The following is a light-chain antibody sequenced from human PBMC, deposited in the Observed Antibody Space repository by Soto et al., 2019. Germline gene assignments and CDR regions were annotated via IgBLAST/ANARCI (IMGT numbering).Light chain of an antibody. J-gene: IGKJ1*01. Sequence: DIQMTQSPSTLSESVGDRVTITCRASQTISSSLAWYQQKPGKAPNLLIYKASSLESGVPSRFSGCGSGTEFSLTISSVQPDDFATYYFQLYSSFWTFGQGTKVEIK. CDR1: QTISSS. CDR2: KAS. V-gene: IGKV1-5*03. CDR3: QLYSSFWT.